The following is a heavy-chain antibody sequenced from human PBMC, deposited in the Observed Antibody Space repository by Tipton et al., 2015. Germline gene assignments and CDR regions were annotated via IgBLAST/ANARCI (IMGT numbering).Heavy chain of an antibody. CDR2: ITWSSGSI. CDR1: GFTFDDYA. D-gene: IGHD2-2*01. Sequence: SLRLSCAASGFTFDDYAMHWVRQAPGKGLEWVSGITWSSGSIGYADSVKGRFTISRDNDNNSLFLQMNSLRAEDTALYYCASQRGETQPLPYYSGMDVWGLGTTVTVSS. J-gene: IGHJ6*02. V-gene: IGHV3-9*01. CDR3: ASQRGETQPLPYYSGMDV.